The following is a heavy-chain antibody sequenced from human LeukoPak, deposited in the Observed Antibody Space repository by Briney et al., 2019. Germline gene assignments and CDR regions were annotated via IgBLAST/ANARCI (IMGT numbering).Heavy chain of an antibody. Sequence: SETLSLTCTVSGGSISSSSYYWGWIRQPPGKGLEWIGNIYYSGSTYYNPSLKSRVTISVDTSKNQFSLKLSSVTAADTAVYYCARRRDGYNYYFDHWGQGTLVTVSS. D-gene: IGHD5-24*01. CDR2: IYYSGST. CDR3: ARRRDGYNYYFDH. V-gene: IGHV4-39*07. CDR1: GGSISSSSYY. J-gene: IGHJ4*02.